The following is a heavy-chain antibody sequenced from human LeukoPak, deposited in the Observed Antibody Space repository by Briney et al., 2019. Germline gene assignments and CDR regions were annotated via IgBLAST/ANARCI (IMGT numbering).Heavy chain of an antibody. D-gene: IGHD1-7*01. CDR3: ARGNWNYASFWFDP. J-gene: IGHJ5*02. CDR1: GGSISSYY. V-gene: IGHV4-59*01. Sequence: SETLSLTCTVSGGSISSYYWSWIRQPPGKGLEWIGYISYSGSTNYNPSLKSRVSISVETSKNQFSLKLSSVTAADTAVNYCARGNWNYASFWFDPWGQGTLVTVSS. CDR2: ISYSGST.